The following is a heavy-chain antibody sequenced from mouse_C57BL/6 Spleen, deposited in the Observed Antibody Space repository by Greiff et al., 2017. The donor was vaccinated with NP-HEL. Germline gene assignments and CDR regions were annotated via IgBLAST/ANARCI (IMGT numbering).Heavy chain of an antibody. J-gene: IGHJ4*01. D-gene: IGHD2-5*01. Sequence: VKLQQPGAELVKPGASVKMSCKASGYTFTSYWITWVKQRPGQGLEWIGDIYPGSGSTNYNEKFKSKATLTVDTSSSTAYMQLSSLTSEDSAVYYCARRGTYYSNYPAMDYWGQGTSVTVSS. CDR2: IYPGSGST. CDR3: ARRGTYYSNYPAMDY. CDR1: GYTFTSYW. V-gene: IGHV1-55*01.